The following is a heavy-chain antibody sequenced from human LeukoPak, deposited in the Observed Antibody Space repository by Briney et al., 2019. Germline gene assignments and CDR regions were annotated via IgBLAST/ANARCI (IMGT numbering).Heavy chain of an antibody. CDR1: GYTFTSYD. J-gene: IGHJ4*02. CDR3: ARGGGGDMNGYDPFDY. D-gene: IGHD5-12*01. CDR2: KNPNSGNT. V-gene: IGHV1-8*01. Sequence: GASVKVSCKASGYTFTSYDINRVRKATGQGLEWKGWKNPNSGNTGYAQKFQGRVTMTRNTSISTAYMELSSLRSEDTAVYYCARGGGGDMNGYDPFDYWGQGTLVTVSS.